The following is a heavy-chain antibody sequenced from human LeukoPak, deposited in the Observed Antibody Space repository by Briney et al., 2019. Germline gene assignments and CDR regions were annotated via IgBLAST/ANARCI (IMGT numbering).Heavy chain of an antibody. J-gene: IGHJ4*02. CDR2: IIPIFGTA. V-gene: IGHV1-69*01. CDR3: ARDNGYYGSGSYSFDY. D-gene: IGHD3-10*01. CDR1: GGTYSSYA. Sequence: ASVKVSCKASGGTYSSYAISWVRQAPGQGLEWMGGIIPIFGTANYAQKFQGRVTITADESTSTAYMELSSLRSEDTAVYYCARDNGYYGSGSYSFDYWGQGTLVTVSS.